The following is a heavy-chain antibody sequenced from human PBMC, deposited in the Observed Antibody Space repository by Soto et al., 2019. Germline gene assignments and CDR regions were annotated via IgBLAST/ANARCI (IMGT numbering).Heavy chain of an antibody. CDR1: GLTFSSYW. Sequence: VQLVESGGGLVQPGGSLRLSCAASGLTFSSYWMTWVRQAPGKGLEWVANINEYGSAKYYVDSVKGRFTISRDNAGNSLYLQMNSLGVEDTAVYYCAGGGHVDSWGQGTLVTVSS. V-gene: IGHV3-7*04. D-gene: IGHD3-10*01. CDR2: INEYGSAK. CDR3: AGGGHVDS. J-gene: IGHJ4*02.